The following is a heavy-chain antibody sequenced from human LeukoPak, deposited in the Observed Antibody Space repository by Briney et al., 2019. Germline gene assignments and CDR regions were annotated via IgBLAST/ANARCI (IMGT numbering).Heavy chain of an antibody. Sequence: GGSLRLSCVASGFSFSDFRMHWVRQAPGKGLVGVSLITGDGSDTRYADSVKGRFTISRDNAKNTMYLQMNSLRAEDTAVYYCARIDEKREGRIFPFANWGKETLVTVSS. J-gene: IGHJ4*02. D-gene: IGHD5-24*01. CDR3: ARIDEKREGRIFPFAN. V-gene: IGHV3-74*01. CDR1: GFSFSDFR. CDR2: ITGDGSDT.